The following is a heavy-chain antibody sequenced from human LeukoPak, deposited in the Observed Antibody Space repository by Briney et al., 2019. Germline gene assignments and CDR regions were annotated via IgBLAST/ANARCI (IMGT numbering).Heavy chain of an antibody. CDR1: EFTFSSYG. CDR3: AGGSTLDRGLVYY. Sequence: GGSLRLSCAASEFTFSSYGMHWVRQAPGKRLEWVAVISYDGSNKYYADSVKGRFTISRDNAKNTLFLQMNSLRAEDTAVYYCAGGSTLDRGLVYYWGQGTLVTVSS. J-gene: IGHJ4*02. D-gene: IGHD3-10*01. CDR2: ISYDGSNK. V-gene: IGHV3-30*03.